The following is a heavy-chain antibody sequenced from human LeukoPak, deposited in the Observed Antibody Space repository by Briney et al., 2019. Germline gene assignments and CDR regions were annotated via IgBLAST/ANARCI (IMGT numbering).Heavy chain of an antibody. J-gene: IGHJ4*02. D-gene: IGHD1-26*01. CDR2: ISGSGDST. V-gene: IGHV3-23*01. CDR1: GFTFSSYA. CDR3: AKGLGTAYYYFDY. Sequence: GGSLRLSCATSGFTFSSYAMVWVRQAPGKGLEWVSAISGSGDSTNYADSVKGRFTISRDSSQSTVYLQMSSLRVEDTAVYVCAKGLGTAYYYFDYWGQGALVTVSS.